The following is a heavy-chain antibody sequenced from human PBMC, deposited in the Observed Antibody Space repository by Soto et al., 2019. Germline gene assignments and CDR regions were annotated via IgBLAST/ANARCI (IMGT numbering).Heavy chain of an antibody. Sequence: GGSLRLSCAASGFTFSSYGIHWVRQAPGKGLEWVAIISYDGSNRNYADSVKGRFTISRDNSKNTLNLQMNSLRAEDTAVYYCARVIDYYGSGTPTLDYGMDVWGQGTTVTVSS. D-gene: IGHD3-10*01. CDR1: GFTFSSYG. CDR2: ISYDGSNR. J-gene: IGHJ6*02. V-gene: IGHV3-30*03. CDR3: ARVIDYYGSGTPTLDYGMDV.